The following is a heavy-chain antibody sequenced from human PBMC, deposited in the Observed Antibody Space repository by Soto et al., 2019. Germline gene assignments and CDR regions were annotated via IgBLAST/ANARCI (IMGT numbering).Heavy chain of an antibody. J-gene: IGHJ4*02. CDR2: ISWNSVSI. V-gene: IGHV3-9*01. D-gene: IGHD6-6*01. CDR1: GFTFEVIA. Sequence: EVQLVESGGGWEQPGGSRRLSVAPSGFTFEVIAMTWVGQAPGKGLEWASGISWNSVSIGYADSVKGRFTISRDNGKSSLYLQLSSLRADDTALYYCAKDHMWGGDSTSYYFESWGQGTLVTVSS. CDR3: AKDHMWGGDSTSYYFES.